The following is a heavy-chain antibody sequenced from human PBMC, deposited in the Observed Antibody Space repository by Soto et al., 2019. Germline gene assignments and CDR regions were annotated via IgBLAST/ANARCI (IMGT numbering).Heavy chain of an antibody. D-gene: IGHD3-22*01. J-gene: IGHJ4*02. CDR1: GFTVSSNY. Sequence: PGGSLRLSCAASGFTVSSNYMSWVRQAPGKGLEWVSVIYSGGSTYYADSVKGRFTVSRDTSKNTLYLQMNSLRAEDTAVYYCARDRSHYDSSGYYEYWGQGT. CDR2: IYSGGST. V-gene: IGHV3-53*01. CDR3: ARDRSHYDSSGYYEY.